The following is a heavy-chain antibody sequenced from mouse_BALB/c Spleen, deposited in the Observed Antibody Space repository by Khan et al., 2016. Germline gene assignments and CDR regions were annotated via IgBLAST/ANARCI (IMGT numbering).Heavy chain of an antibody. CDR1: GFTFSSFG. CDR2: ISSGDGTI. J-gene: IGHJ4*01. CDR3: VRYGNYYVMDY. Sequence: EVELVESGGGLVQPGGSRTLSCAASGFTFSSFGMHWVRQAPEKGLEWVAYISSGDGTIYYADRVQGRFTISRDNTKNTLFLQMTSQRSEDTAMYYCVRYGNYYVMDYWGQGTSVTVSS. D-gene: IGHD2-10*02. V-gene: IGHV5-17*02.